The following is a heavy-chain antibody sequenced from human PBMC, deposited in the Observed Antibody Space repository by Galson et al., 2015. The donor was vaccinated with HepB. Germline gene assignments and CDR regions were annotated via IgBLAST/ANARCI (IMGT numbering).Heavy chain of an antibody. J-gene: IGHJ6*03. D-gene: IGHD4-11*01. Sequence: SVKVSCKASGYTFTSYAMHWVRQAPGQRLEWMGWINAGNGNTKYSQKFQGRVTITRDTSASTAYMELSSLRSEDTAVYYCARGTVTSMLEQNDYYYYYMDVWGKGTTVTVSS. CDR3: ARGTVTSMLEQNDYYYYYMDV. CDR1: GYTFTSYA. CDR2: INAGNGNT. V-gene: IGHV1-3*01.